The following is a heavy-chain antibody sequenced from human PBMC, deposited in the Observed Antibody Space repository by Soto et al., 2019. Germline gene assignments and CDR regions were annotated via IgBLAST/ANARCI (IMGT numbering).Heavy chain of an antibody. V-gene: IGHV3-15*07. Sequence: EVQLVESGGGLVKPGGSLRLSCAASGFTFSNAWMNWVRQAPGKGLEWVGRIRSNADGGTTDYAAPVKGRFTFSRDDSENTLFLQMNSLKTEDTAVYYCTTSIFEVVTGHWGQGTLVTVSS. CDR2: IRSNADGGTT. J-gene: IGHJ4*02. D-gene: IGHD3-3*01. CDR3: TTSIFEVVTGH. CDR1: GFTFSNAW.